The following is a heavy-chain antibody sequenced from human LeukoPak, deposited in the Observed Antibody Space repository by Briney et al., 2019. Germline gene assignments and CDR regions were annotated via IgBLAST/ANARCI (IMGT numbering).Heavy chain of an antibody. CDR1: GFTFSSYA. CDR3: TTTSDYGDHKR. J-gene: IGHJ4*02. V-gene: IGHV3-23*01. D-gene: IGHD4-17*01. CDR2: ISGSGGST. Sequence: EGSLRLSCAASGFTFSSYAMSWVRQAPGKGLEWVSGISGSGGSTYYADTVKGRFTISRDNSKNTLYLQMHSLKTEDTAVYYCTTTSDYGDHKRWGQGTLVTVSS.